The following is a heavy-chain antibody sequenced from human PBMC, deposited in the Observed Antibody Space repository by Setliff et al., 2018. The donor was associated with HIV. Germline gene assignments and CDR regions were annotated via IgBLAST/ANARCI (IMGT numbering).Heavy chain of an antibody. CDR3: APIRDGYSYFFDH. CDR2: ISARSDYS. CDR1: GFTFSAYV. V-gene: IGHV3-23*01. D-gene: IGHD4-4*01. Sequence: PGGSLRLSCAASGFTFSAYVMSWIRQAPGRGPEWVSAISARSDYSYAADSMKGRFTISRDNSKNTLYLQMTDLRAEDTAIYYCAPIRDGYSYFFDHWGQGTLVTVSS. J-gene: IGHJ4*02.